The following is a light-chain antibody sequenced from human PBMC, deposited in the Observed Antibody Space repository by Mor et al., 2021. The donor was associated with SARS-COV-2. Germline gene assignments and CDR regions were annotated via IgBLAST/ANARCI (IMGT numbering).Light chain of an antibody. CDR1: SSDVGGYNY. CDR3: SSYTSSSTPVV. CDR2: EVS. V-gene: IGLV2-14*01. Sequence: GTSSDVGGYNYVSWYQQHPGKAPKLMIYEVSNRPSGVPDRFSGSKSGNTASLTISGLQAEDEADYYCSSYTSSSTPVVFGGGT. J-gene: IGLJ2*01.